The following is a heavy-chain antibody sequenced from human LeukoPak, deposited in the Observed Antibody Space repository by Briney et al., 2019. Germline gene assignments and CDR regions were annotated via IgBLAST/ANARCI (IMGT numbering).Heavy chain of an antibody. V-gene: IGHV3-23*01. CDR3: AKRGYCSGGSCRPASAPFDY. Sequence: GGSLRLFCAVSGFTFSSYAMSWVRQAPGKGLEWVSAISGSGGNTYYADSVKGRFTISRDNSKNTLYLQMNSLRAEDTAVYYCAKRGYCSGGSCRPASAPFDYWGQGTLVTVSS. CDR1: GFTFSSYA. J-gene: IGHJ4*02. D-gene: IGHD2-15*01. CDR2: ISGSGGNT.